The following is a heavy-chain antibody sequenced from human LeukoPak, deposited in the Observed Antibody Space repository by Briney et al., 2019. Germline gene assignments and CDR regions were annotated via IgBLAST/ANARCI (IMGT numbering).Heavy chain of an antibody. V-gene: IGHV4-4*08. D-gene: IGHD2/OR15-2a*01. CDR2: IYTSGST. CDR3: GRTTGLVRRIDY. Sequence: SETLSLTCTVTGGSISSYYWSWIRQPPGKGLEWIGYIYTSGSTNYNPSLKSRVAMSVDTSNKQFSLNLSSVTAADTAVYYCGRTTGLVRRIDYWGQGTLVTVSS. CDR1: GGSISSYY. J-gene: IGHJ4*02.